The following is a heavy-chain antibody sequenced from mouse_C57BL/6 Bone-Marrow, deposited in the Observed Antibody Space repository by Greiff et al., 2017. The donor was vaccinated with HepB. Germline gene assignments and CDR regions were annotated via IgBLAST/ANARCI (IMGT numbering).Heavy chain of an antibody. CDR3: TRGPGVYYYGLYWYFDV. Sequence: EVQLQQSGTVLARPGASVKMSCKTSGYTFTSYWMHWVKQRPGQGLEWIGAIYPGNSDTSYNQKFKGKAKLTAATSASTAYMELSSLTNEDSAVYYCTRGPGVYYYGLYWYFDVWGTGTTVTVSS. CDR2: IYPGNSDT. CDR1: GYTFTSYW. J-gene: IGHJ1*03. D-gene: IGHD1-1*01. V-gene: IGHV1-5*01.